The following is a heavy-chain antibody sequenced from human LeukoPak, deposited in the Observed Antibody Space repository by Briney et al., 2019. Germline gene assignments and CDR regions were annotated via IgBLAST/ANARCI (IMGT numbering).Heavy chain of an antibody. CDR2: INHSGST. CDR3: AGRRQWLVQHFDY. J-gene: IGHJ4*02. V-gene: IGHV4-34*01. CDR1: GGSFSGYY. D-gene: IGHD6-19*01. Sequence: SETLSLTCAVYGGSFSGYYWSWIRQPPGKGLEWIGEINHSGSTNYNPSLKSRVTISVDTSKNQFSLKLSSVTAADTAVYYCAGRRQWLVQHFDYWGQGTLVTVSS.